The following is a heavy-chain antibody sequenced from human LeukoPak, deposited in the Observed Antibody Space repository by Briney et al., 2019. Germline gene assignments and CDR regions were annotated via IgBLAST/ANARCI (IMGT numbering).Heavy chain of an antibody. Sequence: GGSLRLSCAASGFTFSSYAMSWVRQAPGKGLEWVSGISGSGGSTYYADSVKGRFTISRDNTKNSLYLQMNSLRVEDTGVYYCARGTGYSSGWYGNWFDPWGQGTLVTVSS. CDR3: ARGTGYSSGWYGNWFDP. V-gene: IGHV3-23*01. CDR2: ISGSGGST. J-gene: IGHJ5*02. D-gene: IGHD6-19*01. CDR1: GFTFSSYA.